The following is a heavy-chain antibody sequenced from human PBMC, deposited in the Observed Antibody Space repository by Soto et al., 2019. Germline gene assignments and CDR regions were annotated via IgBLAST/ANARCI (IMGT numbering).Heavy chain of an antibody. V-gene: IGHV3-23*01. J-gene: IGHJ5*02. CDR3: AKAGQKTIFGVVSQFDP. CDR2: ISGSGGST. D-gene: IGHD3-3*01. CDR1: GFTFSSYA. Sequence: SLRLSCAASGFTFSSYAMSWVRQAPGKGLEWVSAISGSGGSTYYADSVKGRFTISRDNSKNTLYLQMNSLRAEDTAVYYCAKAGQKTIFGVVSQFDPWGQGTLVTVSS.